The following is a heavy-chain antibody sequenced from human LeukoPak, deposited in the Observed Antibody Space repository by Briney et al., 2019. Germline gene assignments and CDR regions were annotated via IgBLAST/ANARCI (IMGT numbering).Heavy chain of an antibody. CDR2: ISSSGSTI. V-gene: IGHV3-48*03. Sequence: GGSLRLSCAASGFTFSSYEMNWVRQAPGKGLEWVSYISSSGSTIYYADSVKGRFTISRDNAKNSLYLQMNSLRAEDTAVYYCVRGVRIAVAGNIDYWGQGTLVTVSS. CDR1: GFTFSSYE. CDR3: VRGVRIAVAGNIDY. D-gene: IGHD6-19*01. J-gene: IGHJ4*02.